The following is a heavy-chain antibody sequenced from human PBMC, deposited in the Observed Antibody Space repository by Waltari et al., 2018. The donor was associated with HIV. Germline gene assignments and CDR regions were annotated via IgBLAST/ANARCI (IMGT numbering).Heavy chain of an antibody. CDR2: ISYDGSDK. D-gene: IGHD3-22*01. V-gene: IGHV3-30*01. CDR1: GMTFRTSI. CDR3: AREFYYDSTGYNSGFDY. J-gene: IGHJ4*02. Sequence: QVHLVKSGGGVVQLGRSLRLSFSAHGMTFRTSILAWARQAPGKGLGWVADISYDGSDKYHADSLKGRFTISRDNSRNTLYLQMNSLRPEDTAVYFCAREFYYDSTGYNSGFDYWGQGTLVTVSS.